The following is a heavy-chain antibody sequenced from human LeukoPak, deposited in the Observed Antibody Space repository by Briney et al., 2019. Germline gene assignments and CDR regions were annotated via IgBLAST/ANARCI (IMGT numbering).Heavy chain of an antibody. V-gene: IGHV4-39*01. J-gene: IGHJ4*02. CDR1: GGSTSNSSYY. CDR2: IYYSGSA. Sequence: PSETLSLTCIVSGGSTSNSSYYCARLRQPPWKGLQWIGGIYYSGSAYYNPSLKSRVTISVDTSKNQFSLKLTSVTAADTAVYYCARHWVVTPNYWGQGTLVTVSS. CDR3: ARHWVVTPNY. D-gene: IGHD4-23*01.